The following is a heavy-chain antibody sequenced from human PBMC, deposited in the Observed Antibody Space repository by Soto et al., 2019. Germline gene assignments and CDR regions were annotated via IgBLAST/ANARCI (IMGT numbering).Heavy chain of an antibody. D-gene: IGHD2-21*01. CDR3: AASCVACGGFNYYGMDV. CDR2: IYYSGTT. J-gene: IGHJ6*02. V-gene: IGHV4-31*03. CDR1: GGSISSGGYY. Sequence: QVQLQESGPGLVKPSQTLSLTCTVSGGSISSGGYYWYWIRQHPGKGLEWIGYIYYSGTTYYNPSLKSRVNISVETSKNQFSLKLSSVTAADTAVYYCAASCVACGGFNYYGMDVWGQGTTVTVSS.